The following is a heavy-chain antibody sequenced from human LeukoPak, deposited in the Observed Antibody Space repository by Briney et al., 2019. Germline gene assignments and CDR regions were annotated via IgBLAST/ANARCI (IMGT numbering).Heavy chain of an antibody. CDR2: IYHSGST. J-gene: IGHJ6*03. Sequence: SETLSLTCTVSDYSISSGYYWGWVRQPPGKGLEWIGSIYHSGSTYYNPSLKSRVTISVDTSKNQFSLKLSSVTAADTAVYYCAREANYFYYYIDVWGKGTTVTVSS. V-gene: IGHV4-38-2*02. CDR1: DYSISSGYY. CDR3: AREANYFYYYIDV.